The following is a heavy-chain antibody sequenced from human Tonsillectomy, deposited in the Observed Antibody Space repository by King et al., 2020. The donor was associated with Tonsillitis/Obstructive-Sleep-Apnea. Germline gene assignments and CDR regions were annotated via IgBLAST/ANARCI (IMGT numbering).Heavy chain of an antibody. D-gene: IGHD1-26*01. Sequence: VQLVESGGGLVKPGGSLRLSCAASGFTFSDYYMSWIRQAPGKGLEWVSYISSSSSYTNYADSVKGRFTISRDNAKNSLYLQMNSLRAEDTAVYYCARDMGGATRDAFDIWGQGTMVTVSS. CDR3: ARDMGGATRDAFDI. V-gene: IGHV3-11*06. CDR1: GFTFSDYY. CDR2: ISSSSSYT. J-gene: IGHJ3*02.